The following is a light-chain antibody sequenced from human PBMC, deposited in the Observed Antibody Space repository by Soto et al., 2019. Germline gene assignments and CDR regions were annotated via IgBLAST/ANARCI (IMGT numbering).Light chain of an antibody. CDR2: LNSDGSH. J-gene: IGLJ3*02. Sequence: QLVLTQSPSASASLGASVKLTCTLSSGHSRYAIAWHQQQPEKGPRYLMKLNSDGSHSKGDGIPDRFSGSSSGAERYLTISSLQSEDEADCYCQTWGTGGDWVFGGGTKLTVL. CDR3: QTWGTGGDWV. CDR1: SGHSRYA. V-gene: IGLV4-69*01.